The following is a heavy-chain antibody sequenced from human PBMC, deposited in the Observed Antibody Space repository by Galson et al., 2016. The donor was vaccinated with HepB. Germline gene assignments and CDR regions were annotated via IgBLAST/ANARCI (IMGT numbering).Heavy chain of an antibody. CDR1: DSTFRNFD. D-gene: IGHD3-3*01. Sequence: SVKVSCKASDSTFRNFDIAWVRQAPGQGLEGMGWISPYNGNTEYAQKFQGRVNMTTDASTSTAYMELRSLRSDDTALYYCARVPQLRFLEWSIRWGQGTLVIVSS. J-gene: IGHJ4*02. V-gene: IGHV1-18*01. CDR3: ARVPQLRFLEWSIR. CDR2: ISPYNGNT.